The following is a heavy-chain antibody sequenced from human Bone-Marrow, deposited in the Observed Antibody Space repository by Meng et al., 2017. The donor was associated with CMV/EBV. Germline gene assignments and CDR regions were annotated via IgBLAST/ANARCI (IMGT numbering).Heavy chain of an antibody. V-gene: IGHV3-30*03. D-gene: IGHD1-1*01. CDR3: ARERMTSSGRDNWAGNVFDA. CDR2: VSYDGNNQ. Sequence: GESLKISCAASGFTFSSYWMSWVRQAPGKGLEWVAVVSYDGNNQIYADSVMGRFTVSRDNSRNTLYLQLNSLRIEDAAVYYCARERMTSSGRDNWAGNVFDAWGQGTLVTVSS. J-gene: IGHJ5*02. CDR1: GFTFSSYW.